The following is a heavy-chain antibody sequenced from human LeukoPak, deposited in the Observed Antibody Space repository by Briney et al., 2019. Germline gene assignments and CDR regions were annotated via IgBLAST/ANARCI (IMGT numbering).Heavy chain of an antibody. J-gene: IGHJ4*02. CDR1: GASITSYY. V-gene: IGHV4-4*07. CDR2: IYTSGST. Sequence: SETLSLTCTVSGASITSYYWTWIRQPAGKGLEWLGRIYTSGSTNYSPSLKSRVTMSVDTSKNQFSLKLSSVTAADTAVYYCARLSAVSSSSRGFDYWGQGTLVTVSS. CDR3: ARLSAVSSSSRGFDY. D-gene: IGHD2-2*01.